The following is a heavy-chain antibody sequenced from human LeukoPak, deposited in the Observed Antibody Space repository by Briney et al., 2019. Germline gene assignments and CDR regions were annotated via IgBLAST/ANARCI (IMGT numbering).Heavy chain of an antibody. J-gene: IGHJ4*02. V-gene: IGHV4-61*02. Sequence: XTVXGGSISSAGYYWSWIRQPAGKGLEWVGRIYTTRSTNYNPSLKSRVNISVEKSKKQFSLKLSSVTAADTAVYYCARDRPLYCSGGTCRPFDYWGQGTLVTVSS. CDR3: ARDRPLYCSGGTCRPFDY. D-gene: IGHD2-15*01. CDR2: IYTTRST. CDR1: GGSISSAGYY.